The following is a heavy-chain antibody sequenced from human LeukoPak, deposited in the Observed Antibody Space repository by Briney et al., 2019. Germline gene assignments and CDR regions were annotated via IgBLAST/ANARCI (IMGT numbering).Heavy chain of an antibody. Sequence: SETLSLTCTVSGGSISSSSYYWGWIRQPPGKGLEWIGNIYYSGRTYYNPSLKSRVTISVDTSKNQFSLNLHSVTAADTATYYCARRGITYSSSFFAYWGQGTLVTVSS. J-gene: IGHJ4*02. D-gene: IGHD6-13*01. CDR1: GGSISSSSYY. CDR2: IYYSGRT. V-gene: IGHV4-39*01. CDR3: ARRGITYSSSFFAY.